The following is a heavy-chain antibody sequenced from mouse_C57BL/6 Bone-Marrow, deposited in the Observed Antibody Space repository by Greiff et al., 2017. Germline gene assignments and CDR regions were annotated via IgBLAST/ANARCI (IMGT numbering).Heavy chain of an antibody. D-gene: IGHD2-12*01. V-gene: IGHV1-42*01. CDR2: INPSTGGT. CDR3: GATTRDY. CDR1: GYSFTGYY. J-gene: IGHJ4*01. Sequence: VQLKESGAELVKPGASVKISCKASGYSFTGYYMNWVKQSPEKSLEWIGEINPSTGGTTYNQKFKAKATLTVDKSSSTAYMQLKSLTSEDSAVYYCGATTRDYWGQGTSVTVSS.